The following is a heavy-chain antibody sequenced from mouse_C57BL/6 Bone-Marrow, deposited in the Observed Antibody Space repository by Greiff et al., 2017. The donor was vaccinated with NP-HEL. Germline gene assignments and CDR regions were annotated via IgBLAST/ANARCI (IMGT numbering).Heavy chain of an antibody. J-gene: IGHJ3*01. CDR1: GFTFSDYY. D-gene: IGHD1-1*01. Sequence: EVKLMESGGGLVQPGGSLKLSCAASGFTFSDYYMYWVRQTPEKRLEWVAYISNGGGSTYYPDTVKGRFTISRDNAKNTLYLQMSRLKSEDTAMYYCARRGRYPAWFAYWGQGTLVTVSA. CDR3: ARRGRYPAWFAY. CDR2: ISNGGGST. V-gene: IGHV5-12*01.